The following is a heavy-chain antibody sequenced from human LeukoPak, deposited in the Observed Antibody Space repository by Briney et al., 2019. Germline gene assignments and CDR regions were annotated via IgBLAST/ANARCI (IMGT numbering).Heavy chain of an antibody. CDR2: ISSSSSYI. CDR3: ARDLNYDILTGYVGNYFDY. D-gene: IGHD3-9*01. CDR1: GFTFSSYS. Sequence: GGSLRLSCAASGFTFSSYSMNCVRQAPGKGLEWVSSISSSSSYIYYADSVKGRFTISRDNAKNSLYLQMNSLRAEDTAVYYCARDLNYDILTGYVGNYFDYWGQGTLVTVSS. J-gene: IGHJ4*02. V-gene: IGHV3-21*01.